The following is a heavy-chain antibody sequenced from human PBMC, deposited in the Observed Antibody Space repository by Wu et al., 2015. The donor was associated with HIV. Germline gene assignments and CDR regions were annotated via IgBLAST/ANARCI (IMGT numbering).Heavy chain of an antibody. J-gene: IGHJ2*01. CDR3: ARAASFFYDKHGYYRNWYFDV. D-gene: IGHD3-22*01. CDR2: MNPNSGNT. CDR1: GYTFTSFN. V-gene: IGHV1-8*02. Sequence: QVQLVQSGTAVQKPGTSVRVSCRVSGYTFTSFNINWIRHAPGRGLEWVGWMNPNSGNTGYPQKFQGRVTMTRDTSISTAYMELSSLKSEDTAVYYCARAASFFYDKHGYYRNWYFDVWGRGTLVAVSS.